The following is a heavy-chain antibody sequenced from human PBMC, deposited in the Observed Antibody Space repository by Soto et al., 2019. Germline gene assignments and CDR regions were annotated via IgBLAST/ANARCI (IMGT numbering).Heavy chain of an antibody. CDR3: ARARGYSYGLTDNWFDP. CDR2: ISVSGGST. V-gene: IGHV3-23*01. D-gene: IGHD5-18*01. J-gene: IGHJ5*02. Sequence: GGSLRLSCAASGFTFSSYAMSWVRQAPGKGLEWVSAISVSGGSTYYADSVKGRFTISRDNSKNTLYLQMNSLRAEDTAVYYCARARGYSYGLTDNWFDPWGQGTLVTVSS. CDR1: GFTFSSYA.